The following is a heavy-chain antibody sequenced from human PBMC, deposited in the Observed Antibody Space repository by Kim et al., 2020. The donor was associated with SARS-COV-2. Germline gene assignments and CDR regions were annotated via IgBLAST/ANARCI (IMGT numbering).Heavy chain of an antibody. CDR2: ITGSGGTT. CDR1: GFTFSFYA. Sequence: GGSLRLSCTASGFTFSFYAMTWVRQAPGKGLEWVSGITGSGGTTFYADSVKGRFTISRDNSKNTVYLQLNSLRVEAPALYYCVKDPTGAARPYYFDSWG. CDR3: VKDPTGAARPYYFDS. D-gene: IGHD6-6*01. J-gene: IGHJ4*01. V-gene: IGHV3-23*01.